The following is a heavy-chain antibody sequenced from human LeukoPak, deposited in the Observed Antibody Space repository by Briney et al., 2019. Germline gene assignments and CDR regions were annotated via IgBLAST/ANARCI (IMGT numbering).Heavy chain of an antibody. D-gene: IGHD5-18*01. CDR3: ARAPAIWYSYGRSYYYYGMDV. CDR2: IYYSGST. V-gene: IGHV4-31*03. CDR1: GGSISSGGYY. J-gene: IGHJ6*02. Sequence: PSETLSLTCTVSGGSISSGGYYWSWLRQHPGKGLEWIGYIYYSGSTYYNPSLKSRVTISVDTSKNQFSLKLSSVTAADTAVYYCARAPAIWYSYGRSYYYYGMDVWGQGTTVTVSS.